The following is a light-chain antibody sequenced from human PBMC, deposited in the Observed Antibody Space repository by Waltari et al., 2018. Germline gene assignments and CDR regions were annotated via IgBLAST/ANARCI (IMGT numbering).Light chain of an antibody. Sequence: QSALTQPPSASGSPGQSVTISCTGTSSDVGSYNYVSWYQQHPGKAPKLMIYEVSTRPSGVPDRFSGSKSGNTASLTVSGLQAEDETDYYCSSYAGRNNLVFGGGTKLTVL. V-gene: IGLV2-8*01. J-gene: IGLJ2*01. CDR1: SSDVGSYNY. CDR2: EVS. CDR3: SSYAGRNNLV.